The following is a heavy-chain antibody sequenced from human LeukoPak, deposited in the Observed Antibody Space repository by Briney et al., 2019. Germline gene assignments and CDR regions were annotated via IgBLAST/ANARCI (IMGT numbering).Heavy chain of an antibody. CDR1: GFTVSSNY. J-gene: IGHJ4*02. V-gene: IGHV3-53*01. D-gene: IGHD3-22*01. Sequence: GGSLRLSCAASGFTVSSNYMSWVRQAPGKGLEWVSVIYSGGSTYYADSVKGRFTISRDNSKNTLYLQMNSLRAEDTAVYYCARDMRGGYYDYWGQGTLVTVSS. CDR2: IYSGGST. CDR3: ARDMRGGYYDY.